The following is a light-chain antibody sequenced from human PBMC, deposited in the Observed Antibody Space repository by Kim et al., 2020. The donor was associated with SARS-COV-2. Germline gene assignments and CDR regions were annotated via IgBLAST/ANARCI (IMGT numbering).Light chain of an antibody. J-gene: IGKJ4*01. Sequence: DIQMTQSPSFVSASVGYRVTITCRASQDVGIWLAWYQQKPGKAPNLLIYAASTLQSEVPSRFSGSKSGTDFTLTISSLQPEDFATYYCQQADSFPPALAFGGGTKVDIK. CDR3: QQADSFPPALA. CDR1: QDVGIW. CDR2: AAS. V-gene: IGKV1-12*01.